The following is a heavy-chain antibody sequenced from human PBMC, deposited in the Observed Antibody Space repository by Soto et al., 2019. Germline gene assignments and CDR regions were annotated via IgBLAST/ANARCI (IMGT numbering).Heavy chain of an antibody. D-gene: IGHD2-15*01. CDR1: GFTFSSYA. Sequence: QVQLVESGGGVVQPGRSLRLSCAASGFTFSSYAMYWVRQAPGKGLEWVAIISYDGNNKHYADSVKGRFTIARDNSQNTLYLQMNSLGAEYTAVYYCARAGCDGGTCYTLVGLRYGMDVWGQGTTVTVSS. J-gene: IGHJ6*02. CDR3: ARAGCDGGTCYTLVGLRYGMDV. CDR2: ISYDGNNK. V-gene: IGHV3-30-3*01.